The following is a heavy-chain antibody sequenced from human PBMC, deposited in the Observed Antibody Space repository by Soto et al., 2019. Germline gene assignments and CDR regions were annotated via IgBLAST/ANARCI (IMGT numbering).Heavy chain of an antibody. Sequence: QVQLVQSGAEVKKPGSSVKVSCKASGGTFSSYAISWVRQAPGQGLEWMGGIIPIFGTANYAQKFQGRVTITADESTSTAYMELSSLRSEDTAVYYCARSPHLPAAISPNWFDPWGQGTLVTVSS. CDR2: IIPIFGTA. CDR1: GGTFSSYA. D-gene: IGHD2-2*01. V-gene: IGHV1-69*01. CDR3: ARSPHLPAAISPNWFDP. J-gene: IGHJ5*02.